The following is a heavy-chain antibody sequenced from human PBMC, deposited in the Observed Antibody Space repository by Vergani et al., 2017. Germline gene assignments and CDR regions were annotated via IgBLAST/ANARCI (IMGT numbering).Heavy chain of an antibody. D-gene: IGHD6-13*01. CDR3: ATTGYSSSWYDSAFDI. CDR1: GGTFSNYT. V-gene: IGHV1-69*02. J-gene: IGHJ3*02. CDR2: IIPILGIA. Sequence: QVQLVHSGAEVKKPGSSVKVPCKASGGTFSNYTISWVRQAPGQGLEWMGRIIPILGIANYAQKFQGRVTITADKSTSTAYMELSSLSSEDTAGYYCATTGYSSSWYDSAFDIWGQGTMVTVSS.